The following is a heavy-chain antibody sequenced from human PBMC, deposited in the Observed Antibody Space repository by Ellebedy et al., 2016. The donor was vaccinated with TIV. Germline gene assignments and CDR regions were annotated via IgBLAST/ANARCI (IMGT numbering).Heavy chain of an antibody. Sequence: SETLSLTXTVSGGSISGYYWSWIRQPPGKGLEWIGYIYYSGSTNYNPSLKSRVTISVDTSKNQFSLKLSSVTAAGTAVYYCARGPTAPPPNNWFDPWGQGTLVTVSS. CDR1: GGSISGYY. V-gene: IGHV4-59*01. CDR3: ARGPTAPPPNNWFDP. D-gene: IGHD2-21*02. J-gene: IGHJ5*02. CDR2: IYYSGST.